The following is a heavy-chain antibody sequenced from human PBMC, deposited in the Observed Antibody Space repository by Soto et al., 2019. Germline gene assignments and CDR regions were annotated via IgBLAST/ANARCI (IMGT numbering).Heavy chain of an antibody. CDR3: ARDRLYSSGWYSWDYYYGMDV. CDR1: GYTFTSYD. CDR2: MNPNSGNT. Sequence: ASVKVSCKASGYTFTSYDINWVRQATGQGLEWMGWMNPNSGNTGYAQKFQGRVTMTRNTSISTAYMELSSLRSEDTAVYYCARDRLYSSGWYSWDYYYGMDVWGQGTTVTVSS. J-gene: IGHJ6*02. D-gene: IGHD6-19*01. V-gene: IGHV1-8*01.